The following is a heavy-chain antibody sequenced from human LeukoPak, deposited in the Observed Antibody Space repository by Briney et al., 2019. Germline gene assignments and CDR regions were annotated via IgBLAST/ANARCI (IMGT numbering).Heavy chain of an antibody. CDR3: ARRGLDSARWPRFDY. CDR2: INPNSGGT. Sequence: ASVKVSCKASGYTFTGYYMHWVRQAPGQGLEWMGWINPNSGGTNYAQKFQGRVTITADKSTSTVHMELSSLRSEDTAMYYCARRGLDSARWPRFDYWGQGTLVTVSS. J-gene: IGHJ4*02. D-gene: IGHD5-24*01. V-gene: IGHV1-2*02. CDR1: GYTFTGYY.